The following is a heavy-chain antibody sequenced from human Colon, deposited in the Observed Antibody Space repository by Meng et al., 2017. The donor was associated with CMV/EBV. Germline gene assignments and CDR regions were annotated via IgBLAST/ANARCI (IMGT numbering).Heavy chain of an antibody. J-gene: IGHJ4*02. CDR2: IKNDGSTT. CDR3: ARDIFWGQSDY. D-gene: IGHD3-9*01. CDR1: GFIFSNYW. V-gene: IGHV3-74*01. Sequence: QLVGSGGGVVRPGGSLTLACEVSGFIFSNYWMHWVRQAPGKGLGWISRIKNDGSTTGYADSVKGRFTISRDNAKNTLYLQMNSLRAEDTAMYYCARDIFWGQSDYWDQGTLVTVSS.